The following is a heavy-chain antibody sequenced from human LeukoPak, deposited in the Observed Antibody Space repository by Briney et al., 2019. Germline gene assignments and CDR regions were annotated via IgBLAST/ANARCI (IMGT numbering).Heavy chain of an antibody. Sequence: SETLSLTCTVSGGSITTNSYFWGWIRQPPGKGLEWIGSISYSGVTHYNPSLKSRVTISVDTSKNQFSLKLSSVTAADTAVYYCARGDYSGYEGPFDYWGQGTLVTVSS. D-gene: IGHD5-12*01. CDR3: ARGDYSGYEGPFDY. CDR1: GGSITTNSYF. V-gene: IGHV4-39*07. J-gene: IGHJ4*02. CDR2: ISYSGVT.